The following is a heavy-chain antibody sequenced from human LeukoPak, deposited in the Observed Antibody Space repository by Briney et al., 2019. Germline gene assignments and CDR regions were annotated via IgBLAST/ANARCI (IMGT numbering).Heavy chain of an antibody. CDR2: IYHSGST. CDR1: GGSISSGGYS. V-gene: IGHV4-30-2*01. Sequence: SETLSLTCAVSGGSISSGGYSWSWIRQPPGKGLEWIGYIYHSGSTYYNPSLKSRVTISVDTSKNQFSLKLSSVTAADTAVYYCARAYYDILTGYYRHDYWGQGTLITVSS. CDR3: ARAYYDILTGYYRHDY. J-gene: IGHJ4*02. D-gene: IGHD3-9*01.